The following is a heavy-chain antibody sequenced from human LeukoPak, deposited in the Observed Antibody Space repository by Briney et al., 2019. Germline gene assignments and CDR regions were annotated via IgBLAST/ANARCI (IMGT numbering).Heavy chain of an antibody. D-gene: IGHD6-19*01. CDR2: INSDGSTT. CDR1: GFTFTSYW. CDR3: ATGGSSGWYHFEY. J-gene: IGHJ4*02. V-gene: IGHV3-74*03. Sequence: PGGSLRLSCAASGFTFTSYWMHWVRRAAGKGLVWVSLINSDGSTTKYADSVKGRFTMSRDNAKNTLYLEMNSLRGEDTAVYYCATGGSSGWYHFEYWGQGTLVTVSS.